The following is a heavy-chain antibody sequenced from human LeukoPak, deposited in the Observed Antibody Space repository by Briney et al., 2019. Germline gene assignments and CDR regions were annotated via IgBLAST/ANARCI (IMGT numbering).Heavy chain of an antibody. D-gene: IGHD3-16*02. CDR1: GGTFSSYA. V-gene: IGHV1-8*03. Sequence: ASVKVSCKASGGTFSSYAISWVRQAPGQGLEWMGGFDPEDGETIYAQKFQGRVTITRNTSISTAYMELSSLRSEDTAVYYCARGQSIYDYVWGSYRYVLFDYWGQGTLVTVSS. CDR2: FDPEDGET. J-gene: IGHJ4*02. CDR3: ARGQSIYDYVWGSYRYVLFDY.